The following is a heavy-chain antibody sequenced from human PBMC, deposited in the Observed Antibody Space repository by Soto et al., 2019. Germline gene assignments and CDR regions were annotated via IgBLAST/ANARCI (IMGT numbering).Heavy chain of an antibody. D-gene: IGHD3-16*01. Sequence: QVQLVESGGGVVQPGTSLRLSCVGSGFTFRSYVIHWVRQAPGKGLEWVALTSYDGSNNFYGDSVKGRFTISRHNSSNTVELQMASLRFEDTALYYCARWGTTGGLDVWGQGTLVSVSS. CDR2: TSYDGSNN. CDR3: ARWGTTGGLDV. CDR1: GFTFRSYV. J-gene: IGHJ4*02. V-gene: IGHV3-33*05.